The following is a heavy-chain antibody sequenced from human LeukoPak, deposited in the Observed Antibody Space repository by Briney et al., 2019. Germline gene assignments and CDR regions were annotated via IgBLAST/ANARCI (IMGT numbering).Heavy chain of an antibody. Sequence: ASVKVSCKASGYTFTSYYMHWVRQASGQGLEWMGIINPSGGSTSYAQKFQGRVTMTRDTSTSTVYMELSSLRSEDTAVYYCASEGGGSYTDDYWGQGTLVTVSS. J-gene: IGHJ4*02. CDR3: ASEGGGSYTDDY. V-gene: IGHV1-46*01. CDR2: INPSGGST. CDR1: GYTFTSYY. D-gene: IGHD1-26*01.